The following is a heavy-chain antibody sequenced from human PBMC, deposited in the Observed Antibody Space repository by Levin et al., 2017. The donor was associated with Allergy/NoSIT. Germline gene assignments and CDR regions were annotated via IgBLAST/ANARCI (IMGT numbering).Heavy chain of an antibody. V-gene: IGHV4-59*01. CDR3: ARDRVVASSGTYYYYGMAV. Sequence: SETLSLTCIVSGGSISSYHWSWIRQPPGKGLEWIGYIYYSGSTNYNPSLKSRVTISVDTSKNQFSLTLNSVTAADTAVYHCARDRVVASSGTYYYYGMAVWGQGTTVTVSS. CDR2: IYYSGST. J-gene: IGHJ6*02. D-gene: IGHD2-15*01. CDR1: GGSISSYH.